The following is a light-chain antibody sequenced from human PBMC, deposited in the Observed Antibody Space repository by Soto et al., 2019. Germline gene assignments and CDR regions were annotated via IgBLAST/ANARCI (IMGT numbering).Light chain of an antibody. CDR2: VAS. J-gene: IGKJ1*01. CDR3: KQYYHWTRK. CDR1: QSVSRN. Sequence: LTHSPATLSVSPGERATLSCRASQSVSRNLAWYQQKPGQGPRLLIFVASTRATGIPARFSGSRSRTDFNLQIKSLQSEDFEVNYCKQYYHWTRKFAKGTXVEIK. V-gene: IGKV3-15*01.